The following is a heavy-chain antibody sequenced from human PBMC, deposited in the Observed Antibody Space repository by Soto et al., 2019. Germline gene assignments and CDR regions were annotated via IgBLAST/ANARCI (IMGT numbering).Heavy chain of an antibody. CDR3: FRGGVTSRTFDY. Sequence: GESLKTSCQGFGFSLNTYWIAWVRPKPGEGLEWMGAIFPDDSDTRYSPSFQGHVTISVDKSISTAYVQWSSLKASDSSIYYCFRGGVTSRTFDYWGQGTLVTVSS. CDR1: GFSLNTYW. CDR2: IFPDDSDT. V-gene: IGHV5-51*01. J-gene: IGHJ4*02. D-gene: IGHD3-16*01.